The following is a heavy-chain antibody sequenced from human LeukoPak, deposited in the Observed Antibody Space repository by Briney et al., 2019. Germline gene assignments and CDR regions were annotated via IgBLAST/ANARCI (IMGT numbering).Heavy chain of an antibody. Sequence: SETLSLTCTVSGGSISSSSYYWGWIRQPPGKGLEWIGSIYYSGSTYYNPSLKSRVTISVDTSKNQFSLKVSSVTAADTAVYYCARHDYADNWFDPWGQGTLVTVSS. D-gene: IGHD4/OR15-4a*01. CDR3: ARHDYADNWFDP. CDR1: GGSISSSSYY. J-gene: IGHJ5*02. CDR2: IYYSGST. V-gene: IGHV4-39*01.